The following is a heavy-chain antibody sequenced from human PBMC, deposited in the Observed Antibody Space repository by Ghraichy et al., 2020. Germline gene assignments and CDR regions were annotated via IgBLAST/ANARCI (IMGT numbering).Heavy chain of an antibody. Sequence: ASVKVSCKASGYTFTSYGISWVRQAPGQGLEWMGWISAYNGNTNYAQKLQGRVTMTTDTSTSTAYMELRSLRSDDTAVYYCASGHTLRGYDFWSGYYYWGQGTLVTVSS. D-gene: IGHD3-3*01. V-gene: IGHV1-18*01. CDR1: GYTFTSYG. J-gene: IGHJ4*02. CDR2: ISAYNGNT. CDR3: ASGHTLRGYDFWSGYYY.